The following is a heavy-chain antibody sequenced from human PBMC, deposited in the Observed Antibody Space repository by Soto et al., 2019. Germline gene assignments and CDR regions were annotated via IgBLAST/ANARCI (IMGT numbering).Heavy chain of an antibody. Sequence: LSLTCTVSGGSISTGGYSWNWIRQPPGKGLEWLGHIYHSGTSDYVPSLKSRLTISLDRSKNQFSLRLGSVTAADTAVYFCASKQRYFYGLDVWGQGTTVTVSS. CDR3: ASKQRYFYGLDV. CDR1: GGSISTGGYS. J-gene: IGHJ6*02. V-gene: IGHV4-30-2*01. D-gene: IGHD6-25*01. CDR2: IYHSGTS.